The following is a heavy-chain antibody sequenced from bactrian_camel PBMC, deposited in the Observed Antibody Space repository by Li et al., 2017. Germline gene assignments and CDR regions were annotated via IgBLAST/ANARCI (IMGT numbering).Heavy chain of an antibody. D-gene: IGHD1*01. Sequence: HVQLVESGGGSVQAGGSLKLTCVASGYTYSSSCMGWFRQAPGKEREGVAAFSTGADKTYYSDSVRGRFTISQDDDKNELYLQVNGLKPEDTAVYYCAADWRTMCPREDFSYWGQGTQVTVS. CDR2: FSTGADKT. CDR1: GYTYSSSC. CDR3: AADWRTMCPREDFSY. V-gene: IGHV3S1*01. J-gene: IGHJ6*01.